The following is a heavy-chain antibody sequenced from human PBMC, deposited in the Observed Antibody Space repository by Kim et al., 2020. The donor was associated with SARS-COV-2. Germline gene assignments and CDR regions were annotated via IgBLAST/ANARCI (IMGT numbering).Heavy chain of an antibody. J-gene: IGHJ4*02. V-gene: IGHV4-39*07. CDR2: T. Sequence: TDYNASLKGRVTISVDTSKNQFSLKLSSVTAADTAFYYCARSDSATTRRVYWGQGTLVTVSS. D-gene: IGHD3-22*01. CDR3: ARSDSATTRRVY.